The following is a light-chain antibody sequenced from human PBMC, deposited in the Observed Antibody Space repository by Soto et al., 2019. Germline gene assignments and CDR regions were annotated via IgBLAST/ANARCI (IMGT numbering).Light chain of an antibody. V-gene: IGLV2-23*02. Sequence: SALTQPASVSGSPGQSISISCTGTSSDVGSYNLVSWYQQHPGKAPKLMIYDVSKRPSGVSIRFSASKSGNTASLTISGLQAEDETDYYCCSYAGSSTYVFGTGTKLTVL. CDR3: CSYAGSSTYV. J-gene: IGLJ1*01. CDR2: DVS. CDR1: SSDVGSYNL.